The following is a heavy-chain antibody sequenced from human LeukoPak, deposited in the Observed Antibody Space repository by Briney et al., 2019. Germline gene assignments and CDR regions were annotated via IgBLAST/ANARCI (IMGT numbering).Heavy chain of an antibody. CDR2: IWYGGSNK. Sequence: GGSLRLSCAASGFTFSSYGMHWVRQAPGKGLEWVAVIWYGGSNKYYADSVKGRFTISRDNSKNTLYLQMNSLRAEDTAVYYCAIVGFEQWLRDYWGQRPLVTVSS. V-gene: IGHV3-33*08. CDR3: AIVGFEQWLRDY. CDR1: GFTFSSYG. J-gene: IGHJ4*02. D-gene: IGHD6-19*01.